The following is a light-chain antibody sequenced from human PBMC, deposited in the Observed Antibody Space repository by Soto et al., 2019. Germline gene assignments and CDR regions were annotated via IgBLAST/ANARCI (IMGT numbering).Light chain of an antibody. J-gene: IGLJ1*01. Sequence: QAVVTQPASVSGSPGQSITISSTGTSSDVGGYNYVSWYQQHPGKAPKLMIYDVSNRPSGVSNRFSGSKSGNTASLTISGLQAEDEADYYCSSYTSSSFYVFGTGTKLTVL. V-gene: IGLV2-14*01. CDR2: DVS. CDR1: SSDVGGYNY. CDR3: SSYTSSSFYV.